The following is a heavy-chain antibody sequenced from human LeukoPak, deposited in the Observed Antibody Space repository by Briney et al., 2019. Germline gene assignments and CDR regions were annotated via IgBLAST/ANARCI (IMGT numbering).Heavy chain of an antibody. V-gene: IGHV4-39*01. CDR3: ARRLRGDYFDY. D-gene: IGHD2-21*01. CDR1: GGPISSSSYY. Sequence: PSETLSLTCTVSGGPISSSSYYWGWIRQPPGKGLEWIGNIYYSGSTYSNPSLKSRVSISVDMSKNQFSLNLSSVTAADTAVHYCARRLRGDYFDYWGQGTLVTVSS. J-gene: IGHJ4*02. CDR2: IYYSGST.